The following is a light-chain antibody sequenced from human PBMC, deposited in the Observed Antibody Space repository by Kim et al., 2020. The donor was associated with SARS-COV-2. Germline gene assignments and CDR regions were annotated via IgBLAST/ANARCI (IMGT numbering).Light chain of an antibody. V-gene: IGKV1-17*03. J-gene: IGKJ1*01. CDR3: VQYATFPRT. CDR1: RDINNF. CDR2: AAS. Sequence: SVGNRVTISCRASRDINNFLGWFQQKPGEAPKRLIHAASSLRSGVPSRFSGSGSGTEFTLTISSLQPEDFATYYCVQYATFPRTFGRGTKVDIK.